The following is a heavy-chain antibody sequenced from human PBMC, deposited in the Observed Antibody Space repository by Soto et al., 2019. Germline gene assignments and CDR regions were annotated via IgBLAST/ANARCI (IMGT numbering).Heavy chain of an antibody. Sequence: QVQLQQWGAGLLKPSETLSLTCAVYGGSFSGYYWSWIRQPPGKGLEWIGEINHSGSTNYNPSLKGRVPISVDTSKNQFSLKLSSVTAADTAVYYCARGTYYYGSGSYAWFDPWGQGTLVTVSS. CDR2: INHSGST. CDR3: ARGTYYYGSGSYAWFDP. J-gene: IGHJ5*02. V-gene: IGHV4-34*01. D-gene: IGHD3-10*01. CDR1: GGSFSGYY.